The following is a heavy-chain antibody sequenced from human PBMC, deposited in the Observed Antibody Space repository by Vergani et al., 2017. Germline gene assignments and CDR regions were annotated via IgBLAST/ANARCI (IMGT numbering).Heavy chain of an antibody. V-gene: IGHV3-30*02. D-gene: IGHD3-10*01. J-gene: IGHJ6*03. CDR2: IRSDGSNK. CDR1: GFTFSSYG. CDR3: ANLGGTYYYGSGSYYIDYYYYMDV. Sequence: QVQLVESGGGVVQPGGSLRLSCAASGFTFSSYGMHWVRQAPGKGLEWVAFIRSDGSNKYYADSVKGRFTISRDNSKNTLYLQMNSLRAEDTAVYSCANLGGTYYYGSGSYYIDYYYYMDVWGKGTTVTVSS.